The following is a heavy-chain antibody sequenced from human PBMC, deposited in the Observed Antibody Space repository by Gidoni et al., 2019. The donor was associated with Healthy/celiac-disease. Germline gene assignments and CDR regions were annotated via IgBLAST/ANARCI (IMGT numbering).Heavy chain of an antibody. CDR2: INHSGST. D-gene: IGHD3-16*01. CDR1: GGSFSGYY. V-gene: IGHV4-34*01. J-gene: IGHJ6*02. Sequence: QVQLQQWGAGLLKPSETLSLTCAVYGGSFSGYYWSWIRQPPGKGLEWIGEINHSGSTNYNPSLKSRVTISVDTSKNQFSLKLSSVTAADTAVYYCARGKWPRVWGRPKYYYGMDVWGQGTTVTVSS. CDR3: ARGKWPRVWGRPKYYYGMDV.